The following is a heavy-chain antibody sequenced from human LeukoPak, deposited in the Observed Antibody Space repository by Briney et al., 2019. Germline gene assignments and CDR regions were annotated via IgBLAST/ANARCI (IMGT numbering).Heavy chain of an antibody. D-gene: IGHD3-10*01. Sequence: ASVEVSCKASGFTFTSYDINWVRQASGQGLEWMGWMNPNNGNTGYAQKFQGRVTMTRDTSISTAYMELRGLRSEDTAVYYCVRDGEGVAISVNYWFDPWGQGTLVTVSS. CDR2: MNPNNGNT. CDR1: GFTFTSYD. V-gene: IGHV1-8*01. J-gene: IGHJ5*02. CDR3: VRDGEGVAISVNYWFDP.